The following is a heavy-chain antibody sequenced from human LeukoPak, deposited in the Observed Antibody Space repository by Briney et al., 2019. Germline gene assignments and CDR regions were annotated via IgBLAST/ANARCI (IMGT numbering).Heavy chain of an antibody. D-gene: IGHD3-3*01. V-gene: IGHV3-48*01. CDR1: GFTFSSYS. CDR2: ISSSSSTI. Sequence: GGSLRLSCAASGFTFSSYSMNWVRQAPGKGLEWVSYISSSSSTIYYADSVKGRFTISRDNAKNSLHLQMNSLRAEDTAVYYCARSTIFGEYYFDYWGQGTLVTVSS. CDR3: ARSTIFGEYYFDY. J-gene: IGHJ4*02.